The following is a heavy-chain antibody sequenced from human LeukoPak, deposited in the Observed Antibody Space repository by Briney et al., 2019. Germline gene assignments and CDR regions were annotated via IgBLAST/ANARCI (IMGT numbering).Heavy chain of an antibody. J-gene: IGHJ4*02. CDR3: SGGYYGSGSNDY. CDR1: GGSISGYY. Sequence: SETLSLTCTVSGGSISGYYWSWIRQPPGKGLEWIGYIYYSGSTNYNPSLKSRVTISVDTSKNQFSLRLSSVTAADTAVYYCSGGYYGSGSNDYWGQGTLVTVSS. V-gene: IGHV4-59*08. CDR2: IYYSGST. D-gene: IGHD3-10*01.